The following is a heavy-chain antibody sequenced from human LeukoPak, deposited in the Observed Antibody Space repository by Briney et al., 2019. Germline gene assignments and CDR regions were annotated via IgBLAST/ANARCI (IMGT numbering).Heavy chain of an antibody. CDR2: ISSDGGIT. CDR3: AGVYYDSGVYYFDY. CDR1: GFSFSTYA. Sequence: PGGSLRLSCDASGFSFSTYAMHWVRQAPGKGLEYVSAISSDGGITYYANSVEGRFTISRDNSKNTLYLQMGSLRAEDMAVYFCAGVYYDSGVYYFDYWGKGTLVTVSS. J-gene: IGHJ4*02. V-gene: IGHV3-64*01. D-gene: IGHD3-22*01.